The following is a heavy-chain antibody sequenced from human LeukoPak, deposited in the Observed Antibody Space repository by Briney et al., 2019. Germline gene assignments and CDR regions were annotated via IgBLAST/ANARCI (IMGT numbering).Heavy chain of an antibody. CDR2: IWYDGSNK. D-gene: IGHD3-22*01. J-gene: IGHJ4*02. CDR1: GFTFSTYG. CDR3: ARSYYYDSSHTVDY. Sequence: GGSLRLSCAASGFTFSTYGMHWVRQAPGKGLEWVALIWYDGSNKYYADSMKGRFTISRDNSKNTLYLQMNSLRAEDTAVYYCARSYYYDSSHTVDYWGQGTLVTVSS. V-gene: IGHV3-33*01.